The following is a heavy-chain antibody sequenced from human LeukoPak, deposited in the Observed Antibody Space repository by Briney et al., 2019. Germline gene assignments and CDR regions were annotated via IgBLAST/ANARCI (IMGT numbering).Heavy chain of an antibody. CDR2: ISYDGSNK. J-gene: IGHJ6*02. CDR3: ARDHCSSTSCLIPSYYGMDV. D-gene: IGHD2-2*01. Sequence: GGSLRLSCAASGFTFSSYAMHWVRQAPGKGLEWVAVISYDGSNKYYADSVKGRFTISRDNSKNMPYLQMNSLRAEDTAVYYCARDHCSSTSCLIPSYYGMDVWGQRTTVTVSS. V-gene: IGHV3-30*04. CDR1: GFTFSSYA.